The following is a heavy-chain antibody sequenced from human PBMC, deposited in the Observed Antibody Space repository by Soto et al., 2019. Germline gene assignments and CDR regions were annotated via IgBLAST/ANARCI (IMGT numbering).Heavy chain of an antibody. J-gene: IGHJ4*02. CDR3: AKDRSGSYYGLGY. D-gene: IGHD3-10*01. CDR1: GFTFSSYA. CDR2: ISGSGGST. Sequence: GGSLRLSCAASGFTFSSYAMSWVRQAPGKGLEWVSAISGSGGSTYYADSVKGRFTISRDKSKNTLYLQMNSLRAEDTAVYYCAKDRSGSYYGLGYWGQGTLVTVSS. V-gene: IGHV3-23*01.